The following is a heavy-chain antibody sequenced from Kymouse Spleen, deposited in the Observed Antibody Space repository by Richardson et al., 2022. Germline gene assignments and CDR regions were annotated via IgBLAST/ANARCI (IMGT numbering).Heavy chain of an antibody. CDR1: GGSISSSSYY. J-gene: IGHJ4*02. Sequence: QLQLQESGPGLVKPSETLSLTCTVSGGSISSSSYYWGWIRQPPGKGLEWIGSIYYSGSTYYNPSLKSRVTISVDTSKNQFSLKLSSVTAADTAVYYCARHCGGDCYYFDYWGQGTLVTVSS. CDR2: IYYSGST. CDR3: ARHCGGDCYYFDY. D-gene: IGHD2-21*02. V-gene: IGHV4-39*01.